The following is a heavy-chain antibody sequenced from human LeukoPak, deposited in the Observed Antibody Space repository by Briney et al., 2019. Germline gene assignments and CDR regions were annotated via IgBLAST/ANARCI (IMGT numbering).Heavy chain of an antibody. D-gene: IGHD5-18*01. CDR1: GYTFTRYY. CDR2: INPSGGST. CDR3: ARDRDGYSYGVDY. Sequence: ASVTVSCKASGYTFTRYYMHWVRQAPGQGLEGMGIINPSGGSTRYAQKFQGRVTMTRDTYTSTVYMELSSLRSEDTAVYYCARDRDGYSYGVDYWGQGTLVTVSS. V-gene: IGHV1-46*01. J-gene: IGHJ4*02.